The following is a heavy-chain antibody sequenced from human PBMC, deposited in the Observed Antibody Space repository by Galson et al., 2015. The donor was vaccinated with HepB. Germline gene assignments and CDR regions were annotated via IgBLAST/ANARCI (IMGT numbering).Heavy chain of an antibody. D-gene: IGHD1-1*01. V-gene: IGHV3-23*01. CDR2: ISGSGGST. CDR3: AKDPNVKLRYYFDY. Sequence: AISGSGGSTYYADSVKGRFTISRDNSKNTLYLQMNSLRAEDTAVYYCAKDPNVKLRYYFDYWGQGTLVTVSS. J-gene: IGHJ4*02.